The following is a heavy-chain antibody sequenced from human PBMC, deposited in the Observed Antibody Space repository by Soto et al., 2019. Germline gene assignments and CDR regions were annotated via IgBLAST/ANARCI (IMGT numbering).Heavy chain of an antibody. Sequence: PSETLSLTCAVSGDSTSSGYYWAWIRQPPGKGLEWIGSIYHSGTTYYNPSLKSRVTISVDTSKNQFSLKLGSVTAADTAVYYCARRNTITSRDAFDIWGQGTMVTVSS. CDR3: ARRNTITSRDAFDI. V-gene: IGHV4-38-2*01. D-gene: IGHD5-12*01. CDR1: GDSTSSGYY. J-gene: IGHJ3*02. CDR2: IYHSGTT.